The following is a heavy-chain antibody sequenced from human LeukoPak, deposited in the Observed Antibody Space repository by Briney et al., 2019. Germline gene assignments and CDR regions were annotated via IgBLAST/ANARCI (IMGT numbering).Heavy chain of an antibody. J-gene: IGHJ6*02. CDR1: GFTFSSYA. CDR3: AREPPQLVGNYYYGMDV. V-gene: IGHV3-30-3*01. CDR2: KSYDGGNK. D-gene: IGHD6-13*01. Sequence: GGCLRLSCAASGFTFSSYAMHWVRQAPGKGLEWVADKSYDGGNKYYADSVKGRFTISRDNSKNTLYLQMNSLRAEDTAVYYCAREPPQLVGNYYYGMDVWGQGTTVTVSS.